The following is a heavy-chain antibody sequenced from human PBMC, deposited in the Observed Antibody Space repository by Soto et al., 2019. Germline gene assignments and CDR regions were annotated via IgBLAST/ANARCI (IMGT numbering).Heavy chain of an antibody. CDR2: MNPNSGNT. V-gene: IGHV1-8*01. CDR1: GYTFTSYD. J-gene: IGHJ3*02. D-gene: IGHD3-3*01. CDR3: AKDSRLPGFGLLIHAFDM. Sequence: ASVKVSCKASGYTFTSYDINWVRQATGQGLEWMGWMNPNSGNTGYAQKFQGRVTMTRNTSISTAYMELSSLRSEDTATYYCAKDSRLPGFGLLIHAFDMWGHGTMVTVSS.